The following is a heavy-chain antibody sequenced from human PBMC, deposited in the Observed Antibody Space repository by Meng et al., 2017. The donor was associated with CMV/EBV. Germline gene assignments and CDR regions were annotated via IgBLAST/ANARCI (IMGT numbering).Heavy chain of an antibody. D-gene: IGHD3-10*01. CDR3: ADYGSGSYSLGY. CDR2: ISSRSYHI. J-gene: IGHJ4*02. Sequence: AASGFTFGSYSMNWVRQAPGKGLEWVSSISSRSYHIFYADSVKGRFTISRDNAKDSLYLQMNSLRAEDTAVYYCADYGSGSYSLGYWGQGTLVTVSS. V-gene: IGHV3-21*01. CDR1: GFTFGSYS.